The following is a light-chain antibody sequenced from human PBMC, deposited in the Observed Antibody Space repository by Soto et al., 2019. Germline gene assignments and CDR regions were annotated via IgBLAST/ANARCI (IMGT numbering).Light chain of an antibody. V-gene: IGKV3-20*01. Sequence: EIVLTQSPGTLSLSPGERATLSCRASQSVSNNFLAWYQQKPGQAPRLLIYGASGRATGIPDRFSGSGSGTEFTLTISRLEPEDFAVYFCQQYGGSPWTFGQGNRVEIK. CDR3: QQYGGSPWT. CDR1: QSVSNNF. J-gene: IGKJ1*01. CDR2: GAS.